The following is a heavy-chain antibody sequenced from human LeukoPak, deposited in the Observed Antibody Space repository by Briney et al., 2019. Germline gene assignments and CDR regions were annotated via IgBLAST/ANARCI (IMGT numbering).Heavy chain of an antibody. V-gene: IGHV3-30-3*01. D-gene: IGHD2-15*01. CDR2: ISYDGSNK. J-gene: IGHJ6*02. CDR3: ARVRTDRYCSGGSCSPRSYYGMDV. CDR1: GFTFNSYG. Sequence: GGSLRLSCAASGFTFNSYGMHWVRQAPGKGLEWVAVISYDGSNKYYADSVKGRFTISRDNSKNTLYLQMNSLRAEDTAVYYCARVRTDRYCSGGSCSPRSYYGMDVWGQGTTVTVSS.